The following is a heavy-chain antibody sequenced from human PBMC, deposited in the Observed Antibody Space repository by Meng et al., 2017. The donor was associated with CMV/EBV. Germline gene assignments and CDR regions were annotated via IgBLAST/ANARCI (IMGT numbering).Heavy chain of an antibody. CDR2: IYYSGST. D-gene: IGHD3-10*01. V-gene: IGHV4-31*02. J-gene: IGHJ5*02. CDR3: ARELWFGYNWFDP. CDR1: GGSISSGGYY. Sequence: CGGSISSGGYYWSWIRQHPGEGLEWIGYIYYSGSTYYNPSLKSRVTISVDTSKNQFSLKLSSVTAADTAVYYCARELWFGYNWFDPWGQGTLVTVSS.